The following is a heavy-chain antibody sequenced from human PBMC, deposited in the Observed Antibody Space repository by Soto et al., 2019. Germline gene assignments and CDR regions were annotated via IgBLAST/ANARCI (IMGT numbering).Heavy chain of an antibody. Sequence: EPLSLSCAASGFTFSSYSMNWVRQAPGKGLEWVSSISSSSSYIYYADSVKGRFTISRDNAKNSLYLQMNSLRAEDTAVYYCARGDAAQLGLDYWGQGTLVTVSS. CDR2: ISSSSSYI. CDR3: ARGDAAQLGLDY. CDR1: GFTFSSYS. D-gene: IGHD6-13*01. J-gene: IGHJ4*02. V-gene: IGHV3-21*01.